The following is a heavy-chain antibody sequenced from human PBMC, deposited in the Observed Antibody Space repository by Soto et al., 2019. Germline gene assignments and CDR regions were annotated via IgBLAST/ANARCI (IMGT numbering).Heavy chain of an antibody. CDR2: ILYSGIT. CDR1: GGSVRSGSYY. CDR3: ARGVLALDIEVGPGSRYGMDV. D-gene: IGHD2-2*01. J-gene: IGHJ6*02. Sequence: SETLSLTCTVSGGSVRSGSYYWSWIRQPPGKGLEWIGYILYSGITNYNPSLKSRVTILVDTPKNQFSLKLSSVTAADTAVYYCARGVLALDIEVGPGSRYGMDVWGQGTTVTVS. V-gene: IGHV4-61*01.